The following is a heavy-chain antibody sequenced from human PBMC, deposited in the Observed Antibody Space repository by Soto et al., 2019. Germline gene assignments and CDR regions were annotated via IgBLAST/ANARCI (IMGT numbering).Heavy chain of an antibody. D-gene: IGHD6-13*01. CDR2: INHSGST. Sequence: KASETLSLTCAVYGGSFSGYYWSWIRQPPGKGVEWIGEINHSGSTNYNPSLKSRVTISVDTSKIQFSLKLSSVTAADTAVYYCARGFFRIAADVGWFDPWGQGTLVTVSS. J-gene: IGHJ5*02. CDR1: GGSFSGYY. CDR3: ARGFFRIAADVGWFDP. V-gene: IGHV4-34*01.